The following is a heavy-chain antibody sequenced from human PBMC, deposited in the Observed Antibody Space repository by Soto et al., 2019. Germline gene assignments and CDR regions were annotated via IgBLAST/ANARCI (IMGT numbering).Heavy chain of an antibody. V-gene: IGHV3-33*01. CDR3: ARDGSCSGGSCRYKKPEIDY. J-gene: IGHJ4*02. Sequence: GGSLRLSCAASGFTFSSYGMHWVRQAPGKGLEWVAVIWYDGSNKYYADSVKGRFTISRDNSKNTLYLQMNSLRAEDTAVYYCARDGSCSGGSCRYKKPEIDYWGQGTLVTVSS. CDR1: GFTFSSYG. D-gene: IGHD2-15*01. CDR2: IWYDGSNK.